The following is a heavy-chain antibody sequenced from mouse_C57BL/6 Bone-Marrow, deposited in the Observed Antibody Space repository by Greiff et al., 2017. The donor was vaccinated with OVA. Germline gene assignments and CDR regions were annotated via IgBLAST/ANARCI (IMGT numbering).Heavy chain of an antibody. CDR2: INSDGGST. CDR1: EYEFPSHD. D-gene: IGHD2-4*01. CDR3: ARHSYDYDGGTWFAY. Sequence: EVQVVESGGGLVQPGESLKLSCESNEYEFPSHDMSWVRKTPEKRLELVAAINSDGGSTYYPDTMERRFIISRDNTKKTLYLQMSSLRSEDTALYYCARHSYDYDGGTWFAYWGQGTLVTVSA. J-gene: IGHJ3*01. V-gene: IGHV5-2*01.